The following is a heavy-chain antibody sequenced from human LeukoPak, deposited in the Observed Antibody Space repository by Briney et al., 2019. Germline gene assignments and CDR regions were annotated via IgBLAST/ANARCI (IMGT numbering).Heavy chain of an antibody. Sequence: SETLSLTCTVSGGSISGYYWNWMRQPAGKGLEWIGRIFPGGNTYFNPSLKSRVAISVDSSKNQFSLTLSSVTAADTAVYYCAGNRDAYFLNAFDIWGQGTMVTVSS. CDR1: GGSISGYY. CDR3: AGNRDAYFLNAFDI. J-gene: IGHJ3*02. D-gene: IGHD5-24*01. CDR2: IFPGGNT. V-gene: IGHV4-4*07.